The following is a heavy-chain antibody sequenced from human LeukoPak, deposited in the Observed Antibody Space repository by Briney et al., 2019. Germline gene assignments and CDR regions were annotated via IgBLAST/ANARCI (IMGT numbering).Heavy chain of an antibody. CDR3: TTDDESQHWA. CDR1: GFTFSSYA. D-gene: IGHD3-3*02. V-gene: IGHV3-30-3*01. J-gene: IGHJ5*02. CDR2: ISYDGSNK. Sequence: GGSLRLSCAASGFTFSSYAMHWVRQAPGKGLEWVAVISYDGSNKYYADSVKGRFTFSRDDSQNMVYLQMNSLKTEDTAVYYCTTDDESQHWAWGQGTLVTVPS.